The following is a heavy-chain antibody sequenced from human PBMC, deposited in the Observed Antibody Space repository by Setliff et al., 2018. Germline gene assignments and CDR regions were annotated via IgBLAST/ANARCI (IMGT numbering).Heavy chain of an antibody. CDR3: ARVVPLGGTDR. CDR2: IYYTGNT. V-gene: IGHV4-39*07. CDR1: GGSISSSSYY. J-gene: IGHJ5*02. Sequence: SETLSLTCTVSGGSISSSSYYWGWIRQPPGKGLEWIGTIYYTGNTYYNPSLKSRVTISVDTSRNQFSLNLSSVTAADTAIYYCARVVPLGGTDRWGQGTLVTVSS. D-gene: IGHD1-1*01.